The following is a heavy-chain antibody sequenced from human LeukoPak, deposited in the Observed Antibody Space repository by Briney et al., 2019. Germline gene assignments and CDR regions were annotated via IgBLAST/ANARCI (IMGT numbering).Heavy chain of an antibody. V-gene: IGHV3-23*01. Sequence: GGSLRLSCAASGFTFSSYAMSWARQAPGKGLEWVSAISGSGGSTYYADSVKGRFTISRDNSKNTLYLQMNSLRAEDTAVYYCAKRGDYVWGSYPGDAFDIWGQGTMVTVSS. CDR2: ISGSGGST. CDR1: GFTFSSYA. D-gene: IGHD3-16*02. J-gene: IGHJ3*02. CDR3: AKRGDYVWGSYPGDAFDI.